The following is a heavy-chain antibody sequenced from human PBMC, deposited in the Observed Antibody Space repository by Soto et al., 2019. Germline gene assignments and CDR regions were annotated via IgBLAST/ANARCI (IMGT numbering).Heavy chain of an antibody. CDR3: ANGDAIGGNSLLFDH. D-gene: IGHD2-21*02. V-gene: IGHV3-23*01. Sequence: GGSLRLSCAASGFTFSSYAMSWVRQAPGEGLEWVSAISGSGGSTYYADSVKGRFTISRDNSKNTVYVQMNSLRAEDTALYYCANGDAIGGNSLLFDHCGQGTLVTVSS. J-gene: IGHJ4*02. CDR2: ISGSGGST. CDR1: GFTFSSYA.